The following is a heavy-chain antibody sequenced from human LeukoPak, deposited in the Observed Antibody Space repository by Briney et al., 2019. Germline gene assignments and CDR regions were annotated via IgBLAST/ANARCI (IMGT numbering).Heavy chain of an antibody. J-gene: IGHJ6*02. V-gene: IGHV4-61*01. CDR2: IYYSGST. D-gene: IGHD3-10*01. CDR3: ATALMVRGVKGYYYGMDV. CDR1: GGSVSSTNYY. Sequence: SETLSLTCTVSGGSVSSTNYYWSWIRQPPGKGLEWIGYIYYSGSTNYNPSLKSRVTISVDTSKNQFSLKLSSVTAAATAVYYCATALMVRGVKGYYYGMDVWGQGTTVTVSS.